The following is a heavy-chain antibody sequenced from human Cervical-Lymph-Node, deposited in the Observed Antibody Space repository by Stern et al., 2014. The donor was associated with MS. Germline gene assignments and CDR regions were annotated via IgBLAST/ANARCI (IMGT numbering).Heavy chain of an antibody. J-gene: IGHJ5*02. V-gene: IGHV1-58*03. D-gene: IGHD5-18*01. CDR2: VVRRNGDT. CDR1: GITFSQSA. Sequence: QLVESGPEVKKPGTSVKVSCKASGITFSQSAVQWLRQARGQRLELIGWVVRRNGDTNYAQSFQERVTSTRDMSTSTVYMELRSLRSEDTAVYYCASERYTYYDDQRPPGGFGPWGQGTLVTVSS. CDR3: ASERYTYYDDQRPPGGFGP.